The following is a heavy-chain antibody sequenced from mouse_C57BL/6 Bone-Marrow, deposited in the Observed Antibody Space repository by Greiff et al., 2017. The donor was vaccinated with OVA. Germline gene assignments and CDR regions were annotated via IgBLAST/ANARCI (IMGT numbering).Heavy chain of an antibody. V-gene: IGHV1-81*01. CDR2: IYPRSGNT. D-gene: IGHD2-2*01. Sequence: QVQLQQSGAELARPGASVKLSCKASGYTFTSYGISWVKQRTGQGLEWIGEIYPRSGNTYYNEKFKGKATLTADKSSSTAYMELRRLTSEDSAVYCCAREEAMVTTESYYFDYWGQGTTLTVSS. CDR1: GYTFTSYG. CDR3: AREEAMVTTESYYFDY. J-gene: IGHJ2*01.